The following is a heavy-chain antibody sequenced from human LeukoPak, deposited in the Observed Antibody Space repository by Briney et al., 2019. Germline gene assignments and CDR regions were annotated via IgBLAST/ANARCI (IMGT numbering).Heavy chain of an antibody. D-gene: IGHD3-22*01. Sequence: PSETLSLTCTVSGGSVSSGSYYWSWIRQPPGKGLEWIGYIYYSGSTNYNPSLKSRVTISVDTSKNQFSLKLSSVTAADTAVYYCARVYITWDYYDSPSYWYFDLWGRGTLVTVSS. J-gene: IGHJ2*01. CDR2: IYYSGST. V-gene: IGHV4-61*01. CDR3: ARVYITWDYYDSPSYWYFDL. CDR1: GGSVSSGSYY.